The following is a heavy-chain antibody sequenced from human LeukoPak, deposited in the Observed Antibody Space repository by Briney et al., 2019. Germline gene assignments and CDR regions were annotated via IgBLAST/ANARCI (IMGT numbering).Heavy chain of an antibody. Sequence: PSETLSLTCTVSGGSISSYYWSWIRQPAGKGLEWIGRIYTSGSTNYNPSLKSRVTISVDTSKNQFSLKLSPVTAADTAVYYCATTRAYDYYYYYYMDVWGKGTTVTVSS. CDR1: GGSISSYY. J-gene: IGHJ6*03. CDR3: ATTRAYDYYYYYYMDV. V-gene: IGHV4-4*07. CDR2: IYTSGST. D-gene: IGHD2-8*01.